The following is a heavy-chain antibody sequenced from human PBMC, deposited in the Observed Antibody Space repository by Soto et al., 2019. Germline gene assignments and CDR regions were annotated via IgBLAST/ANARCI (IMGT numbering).Heavy chain of an antibody. CDR2: ISSSSSYI. D-gene: IGHD6-6*01. J-gene: IGHJ5*02. CDR1: GFTFSSYS. CDR3: ARFREWDSSSLFSGRFNWFDP. Sequence: GGSLRLSCAASGFTFSSYSMNWVRQAPGKGLEWVSSISSSSSYIYYADSVKGRFTISRDNAKNSLYLQMNSLRAEDTAVYYCARFREWDSSSLFSGRFNWFDPWGQGTLVTVSS. V-gene: IGHV3-21*01.